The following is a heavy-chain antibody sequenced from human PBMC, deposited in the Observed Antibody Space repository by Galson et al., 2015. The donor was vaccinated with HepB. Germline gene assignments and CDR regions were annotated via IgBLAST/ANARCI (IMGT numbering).Heavy chain of an antibody. CDR2: ISASGGNT. V-gene: IGHV3-23*01. Sequence: SLRLSCAASGFTSNKYAMSWVRQAPGKGLEWVSAISASGGNTYYADSVKGRFTISRDTSKNTLFLQMNSLRTEDTAFYYCAKDRSSSWYQGYFDYWGQGILVTVAS. D-gene: IGHD6-13*01. CDR3: AKDRSSSWYQGYFDY. CDR1: GFTSNKYA. J-gene: IGHJ4*02.